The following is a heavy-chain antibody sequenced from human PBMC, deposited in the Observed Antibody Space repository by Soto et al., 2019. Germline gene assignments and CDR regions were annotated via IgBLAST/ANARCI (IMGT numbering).Heavy chain of an antibody. CDR1: GFTFSNYA. J-gene: IGHJ4*02. CDR2: ISASGGST. V-gene: IGHV3-23*01. D-gene: IGHD3-9*01. CDR3: ARDPSTGSADY. Sequence: EVQLLESGGDLVQPGGSLRLSCAASGFTFSNYAMNWVRQAPGKGLEWVSTISASGGSTYYTDSVKGRFTISRDNSKNTLSLQMNSLRAEDTAVYYCARDPSTGSADYWGQGTLVTVSS.